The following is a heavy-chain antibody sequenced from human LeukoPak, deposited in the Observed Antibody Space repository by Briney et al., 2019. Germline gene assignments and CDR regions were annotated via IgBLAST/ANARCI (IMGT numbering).Heavy chain of an antibody. CDR3: ARIKNYYDSSGYLSSLDC. CDR1: GFTFSSYA. D-gene: IGHD3-22*01. CDR2: IKSDGSST. J-gene: IGHJ4*02. V-gene: IGHV3-74*01. Sequence: TGGSLRLSCAASGFTFSSYAMSWVRPAPGKGLVWVSRIKSDGSSTTYADSVKGRFTVSRDNAKNTLYLQMNGLRAEDTAVYYCARIKNYYDSSGYLSSLDCLGQGTMVTVSS.